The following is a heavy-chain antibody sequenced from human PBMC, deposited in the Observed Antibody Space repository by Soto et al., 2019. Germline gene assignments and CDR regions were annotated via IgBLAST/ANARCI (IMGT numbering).Heavy chain of an antibody. J-gene: IGHJ4*02. Sequence: GGSLRLSCAASGFTFSSYAMHWVRQAPGKGLEYVSAISSNGGSTYYANSVKGRFTISRDNSKNTLYLQMGSLRAEDMAVYYCARIHCSSTSCSAPFDYWGQGTLVTVSS. CDR2: ISSNGGST. V-gene: IGHV3-64*01. CDR1: GFTFSSYA. D-gene: IGHD2-2*01. CDR3: ARIHCSSTSCSAPFDY.